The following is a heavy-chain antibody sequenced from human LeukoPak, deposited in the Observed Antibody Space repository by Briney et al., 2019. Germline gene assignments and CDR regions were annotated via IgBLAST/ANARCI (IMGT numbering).Heavy chain of an antibody. Sequence: SETLSLTCAVYGGSFSGYYWSWIRQPPGKGLEWIGEINHSGSTNYNPSLKSRVTISVDTSKNQFPLKLSSVTAADTAVYYCARANYYDNSGYSRGAFDIWGQGTMVTVSS. CDR1: GGSFSGYY. J-gene: IGHJ3*02. CDR3: ARANYYDNSGYSRGAFDI. D-gene: IGHD3-22*01. V-gene: IGHV4-34*01. CDR2: INHSGST.